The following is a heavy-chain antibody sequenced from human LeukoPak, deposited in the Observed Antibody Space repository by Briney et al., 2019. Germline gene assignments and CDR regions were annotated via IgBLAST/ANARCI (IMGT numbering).Heavy chain of an antibody. CDR1: SGSISSYY. CDR3: AIDQYRLELPYF. Sequence: SENLSLNCTVCSGSISSYYWRWIRHPPGQGRVWIGYTYYSGSTNSHNSLKRRVTISVDTSKNHFSLKLSSVTAADTAVYYCAIDQYRLELPYFWGQGTLVTVSS. CDR2: TYYSGST. D-gene: IGHD1-7*01. J-gene: IGHJ4*02. V-gene: IGHV4-59*01.